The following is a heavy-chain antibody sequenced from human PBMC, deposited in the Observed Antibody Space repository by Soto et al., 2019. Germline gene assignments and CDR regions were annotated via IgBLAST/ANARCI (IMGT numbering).Heavy chain of an antibody. CDR1: GGSIRSSSYY. CDR3: ARHVRGWQLMLDN. J-gene: IGHJ4*02. Sequence: SDTLSLACTVSGGSIRSSSYYWGWIRQPPGKGLEWIGSIYFSGSTHYNVSLTSRVTISVDTSRNQFSLKLSSVTATDTAVYYCARHVRGWQLMLDNWGQGSLVTVS. V-gene: IGHV4-39*01. D-gene: IGHD6-13*01. CDR2: IYFSGST.